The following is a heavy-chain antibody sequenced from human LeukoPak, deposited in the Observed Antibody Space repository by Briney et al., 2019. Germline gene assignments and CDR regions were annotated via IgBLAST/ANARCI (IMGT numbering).Heavy chain of an antibody. CDR1: GGSISSYY. J-gene: IGHJ6*02. D-gene: IGHD2-15*01. V-gene: IGHV4-59*01. Sequence: SETLSLTCTVSGGSISSYYWSWIRQPPGKGLEWIGYIYYSGSTNYNPSLKSRVTISVDTSKNQFSLKLSSVTAADTAVYYCARAGYCSGGSCYSTLTYGMDVWGQGTTVTVSS. CDR2: IYYSGST. CDR3: ARAGYCSGGSCYSTLTYGMDV.